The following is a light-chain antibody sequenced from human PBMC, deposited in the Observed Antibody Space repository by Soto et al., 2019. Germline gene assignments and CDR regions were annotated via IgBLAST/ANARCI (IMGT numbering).Light chain of an antibody. V-gene: IGKV1-16*01. CDR1: QSISNY. CDR2: AAS. CDR3: QHYNSYSEA. Sequence: DIQMTQSPSSVSASVGDRVTITCRPSQSISNYLNWYQHKPGKAPKLLIYAASTLQSGVPSRFSGSGSGTEFTLTISSLQPDDFATYYCQHYNSYSEAFGQGTKVDIK. J-gene: IGKJ1*01.